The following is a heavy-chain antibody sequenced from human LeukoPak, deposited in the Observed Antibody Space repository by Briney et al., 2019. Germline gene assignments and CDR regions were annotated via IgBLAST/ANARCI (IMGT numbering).Heavy chain of an antibody. D-gene: IGHD3-10*01. V-gene: IGHV3-73*01. CDR1: GFTFSGSA. CDR3: TSNDYGSGSYYDY. CDR2: IRSKANSYAT. Sequence: PGGSLRLSCAASGFTFSGSAMHWVRQASGKGLEWVGRIRSKANSYATAYAASVKGRFTISRDDSKNTAYLQMNSLKTEDTAVYYCTSNDYGSGSYYDYWGQGTLVTVSS. J-gene: IGHJ4*02.